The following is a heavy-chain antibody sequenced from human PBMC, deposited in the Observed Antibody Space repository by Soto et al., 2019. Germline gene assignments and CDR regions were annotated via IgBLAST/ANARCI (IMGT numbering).Heavy chain of an antibody. J-gene: IGHJ6*02. CDR1: GFTFSNAW. CDR2: IKSKTDGGTT. CDR3: TTVGYCTNGVCPPNYYYCYGMDV. V-gene: IGHV3-15*07. D-gene: IGHD2-8*01. Sequence: EVQLVESGGGLVKPGGSLRLSCAASGFTFSNAWMNWVRQAPGKGLEWVGRIKSKTDGGTTDYAAPVKGRLTISRDDSKNTLYLQMNSLKTEDTAVYYCTTVGYCTNGVCPPNYYYCYGMDVWGQGTTVTVSS.